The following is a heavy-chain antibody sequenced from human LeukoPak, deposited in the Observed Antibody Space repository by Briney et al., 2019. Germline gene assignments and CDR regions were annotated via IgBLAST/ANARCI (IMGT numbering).Heavy chain of an antibody. D-gene: IGHD6-13*01. Sequence: SETLSLTCTVSGGSVTNTNYYWAWIRQPPGEGLEWIGSVYHSGITYYTPSLKSRVSISVDTSRNHFSLKLSSVTAADTAVYYCARDTYSSSWSSQYYYYYYGMDVWGQGTTVTVSS. V-gene: IGHV4-39*07. J-gene: IGHJ6*02. CDR3: ARDTYSSSWSSQYYYYYYGMDV. CDR1: GGSVTNTNYY. CDR2: VYHSGIT.